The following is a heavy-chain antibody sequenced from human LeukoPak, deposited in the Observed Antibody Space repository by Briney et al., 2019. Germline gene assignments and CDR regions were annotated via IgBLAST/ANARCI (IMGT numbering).Heavy chain of an antibody. J-gene: IGHJ5*02. CDR2: IKQDGSEK. D-gene: IGHD3-10*01. CDR1: GFTFSSYW. CDR3: AKDYYGSGVYVLYNWFDP. Sequence: GGSLRLSCAASGFTFSSYWMSWVRQAPGKGLEWVANIKQDGSEKYYVDSVKGRFTISRDNSKNTLYLQMNSLRAEDTAVYYCAKDYYGSGVYVLYNWFDPWGQGTLVTVSS. V-gene: IGHV3-7*01.